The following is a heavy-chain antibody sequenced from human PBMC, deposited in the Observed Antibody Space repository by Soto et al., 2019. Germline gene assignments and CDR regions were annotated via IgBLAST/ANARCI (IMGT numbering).Heavy chain of an antibody. CDR2: IHYRGST. CDR1: GDSITSGDYY. V-gene: IGHV4-31*03. D-gene: IGHD4-17*01. Sequence: QVQLQESGPGLVKPSPTLSLTCTFSGDSITSGDYYWCWIRQHPGKGMEWIGHIHYRGSTYCNPSLKSRVTISVDTTNNQVSMKVTSVTAADTAVYYGARECGNGVGAFDIWGQGTMVTVSS. J-gene: IGHJ3*02. CDR3: ARECGNGVGAFDI.